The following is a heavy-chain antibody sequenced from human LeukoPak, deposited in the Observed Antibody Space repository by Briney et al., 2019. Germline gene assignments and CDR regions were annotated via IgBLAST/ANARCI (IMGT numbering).Heavy chain of an antibody. V-gene: IGHV3-7*01. J-gene: IGHJ5*02. CDR1: GFAFSTYW. Sequence: GGSLRLSCAASGFAFSTYWMTWVRQAPGTGLEWVASIKQDGSEEHYVDPVKGRFTISRDNAKNLLYLQLNSLKAEDTAVYYCSREFDPWGQGTLVTVSS. CDR3: SREFDP. CDR2: IKQDGSEE.